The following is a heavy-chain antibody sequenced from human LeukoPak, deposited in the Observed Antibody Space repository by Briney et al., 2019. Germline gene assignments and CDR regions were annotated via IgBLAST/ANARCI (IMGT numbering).Heavy chain of an antibody. CDR3: AREEVPRIVGATSWFDP. Sequence: ASVKVSCKASGYTFTGYYMHWVRQAPGQGLEWMGWINPNSGGTNYAQKFQGRVTMTRDTSISTAYMELSRLRSDDTAVYYCAREEVPRIVGATSWFDPWGQGTLVTVSS. V-gene: IGHV1-2*02. J-gene: IGHJ5*02. D-gene: IGHD1-26*01. CDR1: GYTFTGYY. CDR2: INPNSGGT.